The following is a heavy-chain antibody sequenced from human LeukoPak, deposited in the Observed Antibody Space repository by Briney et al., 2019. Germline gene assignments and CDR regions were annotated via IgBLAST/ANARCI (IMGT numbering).Heavy chain of an antibody. Sequence: SVKVSCKASGGTFSSYAISWVRQAPGQGLEWMGGIIPIFGTANYAQKFQGRVTITADKSTSTAYMELRSLRSDDTAVYYCAREGYDSSGTVDYWGQGTLVTVSS. CDR2: IIPIFGTA. V-gene: IGHV1-69*06. CDR3: AREGYDSSGTVDY. J-gene: IGHJ4*02. CDR1: GGTFSSYA. D-gene: IGHD3-22*01.